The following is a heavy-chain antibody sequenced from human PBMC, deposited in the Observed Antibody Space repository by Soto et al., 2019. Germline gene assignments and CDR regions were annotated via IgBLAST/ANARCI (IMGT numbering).Heavy chain of an antibody. V-gene: IGHV3-48*01. Sequence: EVQLVESGGGLVQPGGSLRLSCAASGFTFSSYSMNWVRQAPGKGLEWVSYISSSSSTIYYADSVKGRFTISRDNAKNSLYLQMNSLRAEDTAVYYCARERDRRWQSYFDYWGQGTLVTVSS. CDR1: GFTFSSYS. CDR2: ISSSSSTI. J-gene: IGHJ4*02. CDR3: ARERDRRWQSYFDY. D-gene: IGHD2-15*01.